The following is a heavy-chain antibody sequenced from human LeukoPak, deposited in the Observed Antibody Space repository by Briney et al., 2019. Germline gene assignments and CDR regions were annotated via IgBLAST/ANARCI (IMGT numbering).Heavy chain of an antibody. D-gene: IGHD2-2*01. CDR3: ARADCSGSTCYLRHRWFDP. J-gene: IGHJ5*02. Sequence: GGSLRLSCAASGFTLSTFDMNWVRQAPGKGLEWVSAASTSSRYIYYRDAGKGRFTISRDDAKNSLCLQMNSLTVEDQAVYYCARADCSGSTCYLRHRWFDPWGQGTLVTVSS. CDR2: ASTSSRYI. V-gene: IGHV3-21*06. CDR1: GFTLSTFD.